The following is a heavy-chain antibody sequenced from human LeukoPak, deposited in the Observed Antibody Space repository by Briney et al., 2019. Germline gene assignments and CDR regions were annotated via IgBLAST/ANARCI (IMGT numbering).Heavy chain of an antibody. V-gene: IGHV3-48*04. CDR2: ISSSSSTI. J-gene: IGHJ4*02. Sequence: GGSLRLSCAASGFTFSSYSMNWVRQAPGKGLEWVSYISSSSSTIYYADSVKGRFTISRDNAKNSLYLQMNSLRAEDTAVYYCARESGSYFHPIDYWGQGTLVTVSS. CDR1: GFTFSSYS. D-gene: IGHD1-26*01. CDR3: ARESGSYFHPIDY.